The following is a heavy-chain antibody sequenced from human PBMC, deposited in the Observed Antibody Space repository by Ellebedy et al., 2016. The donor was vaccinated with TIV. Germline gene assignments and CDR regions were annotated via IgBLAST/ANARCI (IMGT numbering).Heavy chain of an antibody. D-gene: IGHD2-2*01. CDR1: GGTFSSYA. J-gene: IGHJ5*02. CDR2: INPNSGGT. Sequence: ASVKVSXXASGGTFSSYAISWVRQAPGQGLEWMGWINPNSGGTNYAQKFQGRVTMTRDTSISTAYMELSRLRSDDTAVYYCARDFDCSSTSCYAFDPWGQGTLVTVSS. V-gene: IGHV1-2*02. CDR3: ARDFDCSSTSCYAFDP.